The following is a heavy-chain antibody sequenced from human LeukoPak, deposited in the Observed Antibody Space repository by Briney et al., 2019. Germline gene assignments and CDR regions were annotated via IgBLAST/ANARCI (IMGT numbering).Heavy chain of an antibody. CDR2: MNPNSGNT. CDR1: GYTFTSYD. J-gene: IGHJ4*02. CDR3: ARGSWYYYDSSGYSENDY. Sequence: ASVKVSCKASGYTFTSYDINWVRQATGQGLEWMGWMNPNSGNTGYAQKFQGRVTMTRNTSISTAYMELSSLRSEDTAVYYCARGSWYYYDSSGYSENDYWGPGNPGHRLL. D-gene: IGHD3-22*01. V-gene: IGHV1-8*01.